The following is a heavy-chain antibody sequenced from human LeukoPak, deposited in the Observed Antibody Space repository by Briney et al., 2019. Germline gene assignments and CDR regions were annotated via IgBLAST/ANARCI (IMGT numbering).Heavy chain of an antibody. CDR2: IYPGDSNT. D-gene: IGHD1-1*01. J-gene: IGHJ5*02. V-gene: IGHV5-51*01. CDR1: RYSFTNYW. Sequence: GESLKISCKDSRYSFTNYWIGWVRQMPGKGLEWMGIIYPGDSNTTYSPSIQGQVTISADKSISTAYLQWSSLKASDTAIYYCAKRPGRHAPWVSWGQGTLVTVSS. CDR3: AKRPGRHAPWVS.